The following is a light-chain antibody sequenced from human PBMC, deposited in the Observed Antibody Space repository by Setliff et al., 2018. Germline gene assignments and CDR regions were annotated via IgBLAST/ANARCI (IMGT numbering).Light chain of an antibody. CDR3: ASWDDSLNVV. V-gene: IGLV1-44*01. J-gene: IGLJ3*02. Sequence: QSALSQPPSASGTPGQRVTISCSGSSSNIGVNVVNWYQHLPGTSPKLLIYNNYQRPSGVPDRFSGSKSGSSASLAISGLQSEDEADYYCASWDDSLNVVFGGGTKGTVL. CDR1: SSNIGVNV. CDR2: NNY.